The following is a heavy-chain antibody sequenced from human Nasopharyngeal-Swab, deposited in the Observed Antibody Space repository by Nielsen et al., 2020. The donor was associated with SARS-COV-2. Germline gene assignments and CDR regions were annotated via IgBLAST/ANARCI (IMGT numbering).Heavy chain of an antibody. Sequence: GESLKISCVASGFTFSSYGMHWVRQAPGKGLEWVADIWYDGSNKYYADSVKGRLTISRDNSRNTLYLQMNNLRAEDTAVYYCARDNDMMQAFDIWGQGTMVTVPS. CDR2: IWYDGSNK. CDR1: GFTFSSYG. CDR3: ARDNDMMQAFDI. V-gene: IGHV3-33*01. J-gene: IGHJ3*02. D-gene: IGHD3-9*01.